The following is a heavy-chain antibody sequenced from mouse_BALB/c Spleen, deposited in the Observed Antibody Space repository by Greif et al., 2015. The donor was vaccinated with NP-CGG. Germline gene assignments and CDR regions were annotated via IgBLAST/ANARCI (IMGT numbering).Heavy chain of an antibody. CDR2: ISSGGSYT. CDR3: ASGSSYGFDY. CDR1: GFTFSSYA. J-gene: IGHJ2*01. V-gene: IGHV5-9-4*01. D-gene: IGHD1-1*01. Sequence: EVQLQESGGGLVKPGGSLKLSCAASGFTFSSYAMSWVRQSPEKRLEWVAEISSGGSYTYYPDTVTGRFTISRDNAKNTLYLEMSSLRSEDTAMYYCASGSSYGFDYWGQGTTLTVSS.